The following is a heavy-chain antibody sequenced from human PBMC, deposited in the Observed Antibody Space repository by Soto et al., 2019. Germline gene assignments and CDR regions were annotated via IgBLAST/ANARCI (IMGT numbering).Heavy chain of an antibody. CDR3: ARHRGDHAREEGWPRRPHIFGAGLNYFDY. D-gene: IGHD3-3*01. V-gene: IGHV5-51*01. CDR2: IYSSDSDT. CDR1: GYSFTWYL. J-gene: IGHJ4*02. Sequence: PGESLNSCWKGSGYSFTWYLVGCVRQMPGQRLEWMGIIYSSDSDTRYSPSFQGQVTISADKSISTACLQWSSLKASDTAMYYCARHRGDHAREEGWPRRPHIFGAGLNYFDYWGQGTLVTVSS.